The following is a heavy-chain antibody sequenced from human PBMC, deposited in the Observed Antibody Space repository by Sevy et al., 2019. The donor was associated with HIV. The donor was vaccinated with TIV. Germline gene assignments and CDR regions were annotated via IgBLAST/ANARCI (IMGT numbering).Heavy chain of an antibody. J-gene: IGHJ6*02. CDR3: ARDAGTGGSYMGYYFGMDV. Sequence: SLRLSCAASGFIFDDYGMHWVREIPGKGLEWVSGISWNGRSLGYADAVKGRFTISRDNAKKSVSLQMNSLRSEDTGLYYCARDAGTGGSYMGYYFGMDVWGQGTTVTVSS. CDR2: ISWNGRSL. D-gene: IGHD1-26*01. V-gene: IGHV3-9*01. CDR1: GFIFDDYG.